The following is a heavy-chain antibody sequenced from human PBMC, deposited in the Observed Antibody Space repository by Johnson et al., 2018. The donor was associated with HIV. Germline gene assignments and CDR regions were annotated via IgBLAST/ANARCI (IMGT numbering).Heavy chain of an antibody. J-gene: IGHJ3*02. CDR1: GFTFSSYA. V-gene: IGHV3-48*04. Sequence: VQLVESGGGLVQPGGSLRLSCAASGFTFSSYAMSWVRQAPGKGLEWVSAISSSGSTIYYTDSVKGRFTISRDNAKNSLYLQMNSLRAEDTAVYYCARDVGSGPAFDIWGQGTMVTVSS. CDR2: ISSSGSTI. D-gene: IGHD2-15*01. CDR3: ARDVGSGPAFDI.